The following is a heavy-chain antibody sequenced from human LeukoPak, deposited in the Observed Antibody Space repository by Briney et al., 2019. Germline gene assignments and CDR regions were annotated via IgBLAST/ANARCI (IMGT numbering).Heavy chain of an antibody. CDR1: GASVSSASY. Sequence: PSETLSLTCTVSGASVSSASYWTWIRQPPGEGLEWIGYIYYSGSTNYNPSLKSRVTISVDTSKNQFSLKLSSVTTADTAVYYCARGTYYHDSSGYHFDYWGQGTLVTVSS. V-gene: IGHV4-61*01. CDR3: ARGTYYHDSSGYHFDY. D-gene: IGHD3-22*01. CDR2: IYYSGST. J-gene: IGHJ4*02.